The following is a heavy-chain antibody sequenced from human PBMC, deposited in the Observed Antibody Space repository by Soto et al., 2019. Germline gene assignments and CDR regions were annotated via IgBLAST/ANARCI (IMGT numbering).Heavy chain of an antibody. D-gene: IGHD2-15*01. Sequence: QVQLQESGPGLVKPSETLSLTCTVSGGSISSYYWSWIRQPPGKGLEWIGYIYYSGGTNYNPSLKSRVTISVDTTKRQFALQLSSVAAAATAGYYCARGGGTVDYWGQGTLVTVSS. J-gene: IGHJ4*02. CDR2: IYYSGGT. CDR3: ARGGGTVDY. CDR1: GGSISSYY. V-gene: IGHV4-59*01.